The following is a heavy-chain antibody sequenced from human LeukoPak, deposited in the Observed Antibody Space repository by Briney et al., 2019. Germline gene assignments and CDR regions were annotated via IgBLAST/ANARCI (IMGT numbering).Heavy chain of an antibody. J-gene: IGHJ4*02. CDR3: ARSSGYMSY. V-gene: IGHV4-38-2*02. CDR2: IYHSGST. CDR1: HYSISSNYY. D-gene: IGHD3-22*01. Sequence: SETLSLTCTVSHYSISSNYYWGWIRQPPEKGLEWIGSIYHSGSTYYTPSLKSRVTISVDKSKNQFSLQLTCVTAADTAVYYCARSSGYMSYWGQGTLVTVSS.